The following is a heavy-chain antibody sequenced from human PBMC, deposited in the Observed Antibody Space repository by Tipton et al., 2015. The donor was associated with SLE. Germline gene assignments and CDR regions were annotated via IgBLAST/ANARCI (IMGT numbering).Heavy chain of an antibody. CDR2: IRSEPYGGTP. Sequence: SLRLSCTASGFTFANYAMTWFRQAPGKGLEWVGFIRSEPYGGTPEYAASVKGRFTISRDDSKSITYLQMNSLKAEDTAVYYCTRDRGRDYGDEGDYRGQGTLVTVSS. CDR3: TRDRGRDYGDEGDY. CDR1: GFTFANYA. D-gene: IGHD4-17*01. J-gene: IGHJ4*02. V-gene: IGHV3-49*03.